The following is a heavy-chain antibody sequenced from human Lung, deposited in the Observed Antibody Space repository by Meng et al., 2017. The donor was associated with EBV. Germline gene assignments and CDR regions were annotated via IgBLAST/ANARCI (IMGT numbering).Heavy chain of an antibody. CDR3: AREPDSLGY. V-gene: IGHV4-34*01. D-gene: IGHD2-21*01. CDR1: GGSFSGYY. J-gene: IGHJ4*02. CDR2: INHSGST. Sequence: QVQLQKWGQGLLKPSTTLSRPCAVVGGSFSGYYWSWIRQPPGKGLEWIGEINHSGSTNYNPSLKSRVTISVDTSKNQFSLKLSSVTAADTAVYYCAREPDSLGYWGQGTLVTVSS.